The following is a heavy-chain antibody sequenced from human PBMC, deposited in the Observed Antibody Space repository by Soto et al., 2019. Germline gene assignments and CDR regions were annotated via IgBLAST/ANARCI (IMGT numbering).Heavy chain of an antibody. CDR1: GFTFDDYG. V-gene: IGHV3-20*04. J-gene: IGHJ6*02. CDR3: ARDLIVGATSVGYYYGMDV. Sequence: GGSLRLSCAASGFTFDDYGMSWVRQAPGKGLEWVSGINWNGGSTGYADSVKGRFTISRDNAKNSLYLQMNSLRAEDTALYYCARDLIVGATSVGYYYGMDVWGQGTTVTVSS. D-gene: IGHD1-26*01. CDR2: INWNGGST.